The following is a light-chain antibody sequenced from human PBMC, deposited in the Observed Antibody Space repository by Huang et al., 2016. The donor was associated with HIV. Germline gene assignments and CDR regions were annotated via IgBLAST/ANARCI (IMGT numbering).Light chain of an antibody. CDR1: QIVSSH. J-gene: IGKJ3*01. CDR2: AAS. V-gene: IGKV3-15*01. Sequence: ETVMTPSPVTLSVSPGDNASLSSRSSQIVSSHLDWYQQKPGQAPRLLIYAASTRATGVPARFSGSGAGTEFTLTIITLQSEDSAVYYCQQYNDFRSTFGPGTRVEIK. CDR3: QQYNDFRST.